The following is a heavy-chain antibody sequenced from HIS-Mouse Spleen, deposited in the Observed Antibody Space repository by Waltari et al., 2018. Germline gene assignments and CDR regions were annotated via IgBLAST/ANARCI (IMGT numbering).Heavy chain of an antibody. CDR3: ARASKYSSSLYYFDY. Sequence: QLQLQESGQGLVKPSETLSLTCTFSGGFISSSSSYWGWIRQPPGKGLEWIGSIYYSGSTYYNPSLKSRVTISVDTSKNQFSLKLSSVTAADTAVYYCARASKYSSSLYYFDYWGQGTLVTVSS. D-gene: IGHD6-13*01. V-gene: IGHV4-39*07. CDR1: GGFISSSSSY. CDR2: IYYSGST. J-gene: IGHJ4*02.